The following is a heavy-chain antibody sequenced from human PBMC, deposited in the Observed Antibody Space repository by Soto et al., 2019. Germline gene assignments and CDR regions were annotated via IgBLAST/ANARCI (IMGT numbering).Heavy chain of an antibody. J-gene: IGHJ5*02. D-gene: IGHD3-10*01. CDR2: IYYSGST. CDR1: GGSISSGGYY. CDR3: ARDRGVYWFDP. V-gene: IGHV4-31*03. Sequence: QVQLQESGPGLVKPSQTLSLTCTVSGGSISSGGYYWSWIRQHPRKGLEWIGYIYYSGSTYYNPSLKTRVTISLDTSKNQFSLKLSSVTAADTALYYCARDRGVYWFDPWGQCPLVTVS.